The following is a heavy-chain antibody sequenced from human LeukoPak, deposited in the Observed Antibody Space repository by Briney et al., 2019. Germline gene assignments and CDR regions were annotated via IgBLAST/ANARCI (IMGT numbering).Heavy chain of an antibody. D-gene: IGHD6-19*01. CDR1: GFTFTSYS. CDR2: ISGGGGST. J-gene: IGHJ4*02. CDR3: ARIHSQWPVDY. Sequence: HPGGSLRLSCAASGFTFTSYSMNWVRQAPGKGLEWVSTISGGGGSTYYADSVKGRFTISRDNSKNTLSLQMNSLRAEDTAVYYCARIHSQWPVDYWGQGTLVTVSS. V-gene: IGHV3-23*01.